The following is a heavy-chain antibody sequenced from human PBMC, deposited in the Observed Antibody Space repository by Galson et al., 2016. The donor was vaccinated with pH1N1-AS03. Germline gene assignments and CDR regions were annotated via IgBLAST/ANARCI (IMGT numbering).Heavy chain of an antibody. Sequence: SVKVSCKASGYTFTSHRIIWVRQAPGQGLECLGWLTTSPGDPTYAQGFTGRFAFSLDTSVSTASLQIDSLKADDTAVYYCARGHMSLSGFWDSWGQGTLVTVSS. V-gene: IGHV7-4-1*01. D-gene: IGHD3-9*01. J-gene: IGHJ4*02. CDR2: LTTSPGDP. CDR1: GYTFTSHR. CDR3: ARGHMSLSGFWDS.